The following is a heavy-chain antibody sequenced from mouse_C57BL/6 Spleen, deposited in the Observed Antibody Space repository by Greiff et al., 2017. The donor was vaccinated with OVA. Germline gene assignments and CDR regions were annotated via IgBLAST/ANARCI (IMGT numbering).Heavy chain of an antibody. D-gene: IGHD1-1*01. Sequence: VQLQQSGGGLVKPGGSLKLSCAASGFTFSDYGMHWVRQAPEKGLEWVAYISSGSSTIYYADTVKGRFTISRDNAKNTLFLQMTSLRSEDTAMYYCARYYGSSYVPFYAMDYWGQGTSVTVSA. V-gene: IGHV5-17*01. CDR3: ARYYGSSYVPFYAMDY. CDR1: GFTFSDYG. CDR2: ISSGSSTI. J-gene: IGHJ4*01.